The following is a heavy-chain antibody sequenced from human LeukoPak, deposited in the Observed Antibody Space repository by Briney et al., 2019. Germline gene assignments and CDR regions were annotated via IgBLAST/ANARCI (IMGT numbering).Heavy chain of an antibody. V-gene: IGHV3-9*01. D-gene: IGHD3-3*01. Sequence: TGGSLRLSCAASGFTFDDYAMHWVRQAPGKGLEWVSGISWNSGSIGYADSVKGRFTISRDNSKDTLYLQINSLRVEDTAVYFCAKLGYYDFWSNYLVFDNWGQGTLVTVSS. CDR1: GFTFDDYA. CDR3: AKLGYYDFWSNYLVFDN. CDR2: ISWNSGSI. J-gene: IGHJ4*02.